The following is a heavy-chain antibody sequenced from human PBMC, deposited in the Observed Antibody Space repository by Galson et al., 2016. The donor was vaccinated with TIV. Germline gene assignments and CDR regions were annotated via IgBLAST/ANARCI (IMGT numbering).Heavy chain of an antibody. CDR2: ISTTSNYI. D-gene: IGHD1-7*01. CDR3: ASRGNYFSDAFDI. CDR1: GFTFSSYS. J-gene: IGHJ3*02. V-gene: IGHV3-21*01. Sequence: SLRLSCAVSGFTFSSYSMNWVRQAPGKGLEWVASISTTSNYIYYADSVKGRFTISRDNAEDSLYLQINSLRAEDTALYYCASRGNYFSDAFDIWGQGTMVTVSS.